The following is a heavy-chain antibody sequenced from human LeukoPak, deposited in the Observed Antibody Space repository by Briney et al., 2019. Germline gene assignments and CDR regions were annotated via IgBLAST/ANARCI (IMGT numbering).Heavy chain of an antibody. V-gene: IGHV3-21*01. J-gene: IGHJ2*01. CDR1: GFTLSSYS. D-gene: IGHD2/OR15-2a*01. CDR3: VHETTDWYFDL. Sequence: TGGSLRLSCAASGFTLSSYSMNWVRQAPGKGLEWVSSISSSSSYIYYADSVKGRFTISRDNAKNSLFLQMNSLRAEDTAVYYCVHETTDWYFDLWGRGTLVTVSS. CDR2: ISSSSSYI.